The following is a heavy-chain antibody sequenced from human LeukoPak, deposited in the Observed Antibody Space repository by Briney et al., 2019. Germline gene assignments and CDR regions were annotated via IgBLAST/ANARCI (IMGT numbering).Heavy chain of an antibody. CDR1: GFTFSRYT. V-gene: IGHV3-64*01. D-gene: IGHD3-10*01. CDR3: AREFAGSGSFDY. Sequence: GGSLRLSCSASGFTFSRYTMRWGRQAPGKRLEYFSAISSNGGSTYYANSVKGRFTLSRDNSKNTLYLQMASLRIEYMAVYYCAREFAGSGSFDYWGQGTLVTVSP. CDR2: ISSNGGST. J-gene: IGHJ4*02.